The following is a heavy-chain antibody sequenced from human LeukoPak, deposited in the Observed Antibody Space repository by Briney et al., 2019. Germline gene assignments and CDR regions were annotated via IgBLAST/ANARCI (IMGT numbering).Heavy chain of an antibody. CDR3: ARGDILTGYYVMGFDY. D-gene: IGHD3-9*01. V-gene: IGHV1-69*06. CDR2: IIPILGTA. Sequence: GSSVKVSCKASGGTFSSYAISWVRQAPGQGLEWMGGIIPILGTANYAQKFQGRVTITADKSTSTACMELSSLRSEDTAVYYCARGDILTGYYVMGFDYWGQGTLVTVSS. J-gene: IGHJ4*02. CDR1: GGTFSSYA.